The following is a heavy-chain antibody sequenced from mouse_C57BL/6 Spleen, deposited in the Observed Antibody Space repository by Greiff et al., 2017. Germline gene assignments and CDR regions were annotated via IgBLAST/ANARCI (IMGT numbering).Heavy chain of an antibody. CDR1: GYTFTSYW. Sequence: VQLQQPGAELVKPGASVKLSCKASGYTFTSYWMQWVKQRPGQGLEWIGEIDPSDSYTNYNQKFKGKATLTVDTSSSTAYMQLSSLTSEDSAVYYCARGGDYDYDGFAYWGQGTLVTVSA. J-gene: IGHJ3*01. CDR2: IDPSDSYT. CDR3: ARGGDYDYDGFAY. D-gene: IGHD2-4*01. V-gene: IGHV1-50*01.